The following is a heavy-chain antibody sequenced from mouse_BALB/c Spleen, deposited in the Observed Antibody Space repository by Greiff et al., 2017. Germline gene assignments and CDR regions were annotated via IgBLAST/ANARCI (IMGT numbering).Heavy chain of an antibody. V-gene: IGHV2-9*02. CDR3: ARCDYDRAYAMDY. Sequence: VQLVESGPGLVAPSQSLSITCTVSGFSLTSYGVHWVRQPPGKGLEWLGVIWAGGSTNYNSALMSRLSISKDNSKSQVFLKMNSLQTDDTAMYYCARCDYDRAYAMDYWGQGTSVTVSS. D-gene: IGHD2-4*01. CDR1: GFSLTSYG. J-gene: IGHJ4*01. CDR2: IWAGGST.